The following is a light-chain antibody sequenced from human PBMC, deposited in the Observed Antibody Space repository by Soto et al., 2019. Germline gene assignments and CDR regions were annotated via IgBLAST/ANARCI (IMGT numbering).Light chain of an antibody. CDR2: EVS. Sequence: QSALTQPPSVSGSPGQSVAISCTGTSSDVGSYNRVSWYQQPPGTAPNVMIYEVSNRPSGVPDRFSGSKSGNTASLTIFGLQAEDEADYYCSAYTSSSTHVFGTGTKVTVL. J-gene: IGLJ1*01. V-gene: IGLV2-18*02. CDR1: SSDVGSYNR. CDR3: SAYTSSSTHV.